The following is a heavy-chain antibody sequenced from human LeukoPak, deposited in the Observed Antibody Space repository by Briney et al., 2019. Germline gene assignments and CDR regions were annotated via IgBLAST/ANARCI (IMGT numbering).Heavy chain of an antibody. D-gene: IGHD1-26*01. Sequence: GGSLTLSCAASGFTFSSYAMSWVRQAPGKGLEWVSAISGSGGSTYYADSVKGRFTISRDNSKNTLDLQMNSLRADDTAVYYCAKGPSGSFYPGYFDYWGQGTPVTVSS. V-gene: IGHV3-23*01. J-gene: IGHJ4*02. CDR3: AKGPSGSFYPGYFDY. CDR1: GFTFSSYA. CDR2: ISGSGGST.